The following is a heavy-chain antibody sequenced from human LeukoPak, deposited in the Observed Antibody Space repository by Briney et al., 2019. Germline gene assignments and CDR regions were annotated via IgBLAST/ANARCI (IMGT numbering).Heavy chain of an antibody. J-gene: IGHJ4*02. CDR3: ARDGLVDTAMVTDY. D-gene: IGHD5-18*01. CDR2: ISSSSSYT. Sequence: GGALSLSFAASGFSFSYYYMSWIRPAPGKGLEWVSYISSSSSYTNYADSVKGRFTISRDNAKNSLYLQMNSLRAEDTAVYYCARDGLVDTAMVTDYWGQGTLVTVSS. CDR1: GFSFSYYY. V-gene: IGHV3-11*06.